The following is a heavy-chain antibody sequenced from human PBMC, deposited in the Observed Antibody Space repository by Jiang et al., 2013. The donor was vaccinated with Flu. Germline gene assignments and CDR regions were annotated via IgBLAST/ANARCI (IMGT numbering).Heavy chain of an antibody. CDR1: GGSIDSSTYY. J-gene: IGHJ6*02. V-gene: IGHV4-39*07. Sequence: GSGLVKPSETLSLTCTVSGGSIDSSTYYWGWTRQPPGKGLEWIGSIYYRGTTHYNPSLKSRVTISIDTSKNQFSLKVNSVTAADTAVYYCARHQTGWMARMDVWGQGTTVTVSS. CDR2: IYYRGTT. CDR3: ARHQTGWMARMDV. D-gene: IGHD5-12*01.